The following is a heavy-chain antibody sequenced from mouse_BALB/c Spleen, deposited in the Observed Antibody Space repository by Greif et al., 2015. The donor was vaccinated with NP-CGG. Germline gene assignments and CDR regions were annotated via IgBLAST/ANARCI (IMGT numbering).Heavy chain of an antibody. J-gene: IGHJ4*01. CDR3: ARGVPYAMDY. CDR1: GFSLTSYG. Sequence: VKLVESGPGLAALSQSLSITCTVSGFSLTSYGVHWGRQPPGKGLEWLGVIWAGGSTNYNSALMSRLSISKDNSKSQVFLKMNSLQTDDTAMYYCARGVPYAMDYWGQGTSVTVSS. CDR2: IWAGGST. D-gene: IGHD5-1*01. V-gene: IGHV2-9*02.